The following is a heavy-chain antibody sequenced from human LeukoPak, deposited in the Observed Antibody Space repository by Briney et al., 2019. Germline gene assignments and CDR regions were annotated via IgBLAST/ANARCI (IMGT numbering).Heavy chain of an antibody. Sequence: SETLSLTCTVSGGFISSSSYYWGWIRHPPGKGLEWIGGIYYSGSTNYNPSLKSRVTISIDTSKNHFSLKLSSVTAADTAVYYCARHGDYYDSSGYYRFDYWGQGTLVTVSS. J-gene: IGHJ4*02. CDR2: IYYSGST. V-gene: IGHV4-39*01. D-gene: IGHD3-22*01. CDR1: GGFISSSSYY. CDR3: ARHGDYYDSSGYYRFDY.